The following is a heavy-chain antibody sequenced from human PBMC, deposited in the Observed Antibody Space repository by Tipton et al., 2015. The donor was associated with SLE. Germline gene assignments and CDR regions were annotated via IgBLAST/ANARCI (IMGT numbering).Heavy chain of an antibody. Sequence: TLSLTCAVYGGSFSDYYWSWIRQPPGKGLEWIGYIYHSGSTYYNPSLKSRVTISVDRSKNQFSLKLSSVTAADTAVYYCARTLDSGYDQTAFDIWGQGTMVTVSS. V-gene: IGHV4-30-2*01. D-gene: IGHD5-12*01. CDR1: GGSFSDYY. CDR3: ARTLDSGYDQTAFDI. CDR2: IYHSGST. J-gene: IGHJ3*02.